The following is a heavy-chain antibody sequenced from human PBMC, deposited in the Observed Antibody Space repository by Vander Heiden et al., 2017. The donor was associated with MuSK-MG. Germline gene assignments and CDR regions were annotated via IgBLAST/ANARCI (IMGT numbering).Heavy chain of an antibody. CDR2: MNPNSGNT. Sequence: QVQLVQSGAEVKKPGASVKVSCKASGYTFTGYDINWVRQATGQGLEWMGWMNPNSGNTDYAQKFQGRVTMTTNTSISTAYMELSSLRSEDTAVYYCATDIAALGTFDSWGQGTLVTVS. V-gene: IGHV1-8*01. J-gene: IGHJ4*02. CDR1: GYTFTGYD. CDR3: ATDIAALGTFDS. D-gene: IGHD6-13*01.